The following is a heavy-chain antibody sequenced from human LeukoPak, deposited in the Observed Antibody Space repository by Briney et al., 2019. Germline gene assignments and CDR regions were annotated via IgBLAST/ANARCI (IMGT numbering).Heavy chain of an antibody. CDR3: ARDLQGYCSSTSCYRWFDP. D-gene: IGHD2-2*01. CDR1: GGTISSYY. Sequence: SETLSLTCAASGGTISSYYWSWIRPPPGKGLGRIGYIYYSGSNNYNPSIKSRVTISVATSKDQFSLKLSSVTAADTDVYDCARDLQGYCSSTSCYRWFDPWCQGTLVTVSS. CDR2: IYYSGSN. V-gene: IGHV4-59*01. J-gene: IGHJ5*02.